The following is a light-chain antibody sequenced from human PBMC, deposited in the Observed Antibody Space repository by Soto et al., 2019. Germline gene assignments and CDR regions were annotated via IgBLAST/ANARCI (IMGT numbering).Light chain of an antibody. V-gene: IGKV1-5*02. CDR3: QQYNSYPWT. J-gene: IGKJ1*01. Sequence: DIQMTQSPSTLSASIGDRVVIICRASESISSWLAWYQQKPGKAPKLLIYDVSSLESGVPSRFSGSGSGTEFTLTISSLQPDDFATYYCQQYNSYPWTFGQGTKVDIK. CDR2: DVS. CDR1: ESISSW.